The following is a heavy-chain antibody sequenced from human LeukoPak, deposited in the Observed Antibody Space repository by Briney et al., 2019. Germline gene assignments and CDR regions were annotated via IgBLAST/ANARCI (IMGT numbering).Heavy chain of an antibody. CDR2: ISYDGSNK. V-gene: IGHV3-30*04. J-gene: IGHJ5*02. D-gene: IGHD4-11*01. CDR3: ARVRSNYGRPGPARNSKFDP. CDR1: GFTFSSYA. Sequence: GGSLRLSCAASGFTFSSYAMHWVRQAPGKGLEWVAVISYDGSNKYYADSVKGRFTISRDNSKNTLYLQMNSLRAEDTAVYYCARVRSNYGRPGPARNSKFDPWGQGTLVTVSS.